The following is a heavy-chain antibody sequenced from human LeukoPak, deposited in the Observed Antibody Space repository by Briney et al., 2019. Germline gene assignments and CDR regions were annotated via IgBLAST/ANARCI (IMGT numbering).Heavy chain of an antibody. D-gene: IGHD5-12*01. CDR2: IWFDGTNK. CDR1: GFTFSNYG. CDR3: ARDRGVAAHLDY. J-gene: IGHJ4*02. Sequence: GGSLRLSCAASGFTFSNYGMHWVRQAPGKGLEWVAVIWFDGTNKYYADSVRGRFTISRDNSKNTLYLQMSSLRAEDTAVYYCARDRGVAAHLDYWGQATMVTVSS. V-gene: IGHV3-33*01.